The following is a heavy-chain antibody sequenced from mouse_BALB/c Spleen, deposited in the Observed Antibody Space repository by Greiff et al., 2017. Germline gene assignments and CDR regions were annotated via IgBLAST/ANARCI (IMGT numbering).Heavy chain of an antibody. D-gene: IGHD2-1*01. J-gene: IGHJ4*01. CDR2: IWAGGST. CDR1: GFSLTSYG. Sequence: VKLMESGPGLVAPSQSLSITCTVSGFSLTSYGVHWVRQPPGKGLEWLGVIWAGGSTNYNSALMSRLSISKDNSKSQVFLKMNSLQTDDTAMYYCARDNGNYGYAMDYWGQGTSVTVSS. V-gene: IGHV2-9*02. CDR3: ARDNGNYGYAMDY.